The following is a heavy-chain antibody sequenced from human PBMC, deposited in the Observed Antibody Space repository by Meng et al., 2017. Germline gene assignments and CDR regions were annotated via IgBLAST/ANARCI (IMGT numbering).Heavy chain of an antibody. J-gene: IGHJ3*02. D-gene: IGHD3-3*01. CDR2: IIPIFGTA. CDR1: GGTFSSYA. V-gene: IGHV1-69*06. CDR3: ARVHHHAYYDFWSGYYRGAFDI. Sequence: SVKVSCKASGGTFSSYAISWVRQAPGQGLEWMGGIIPIFGTANYAQKFQGRVTITADKSTSTAYMELSSLRSEDTAVYYCARVHHHAYYDFWSGYYRGAFDIWGKG.